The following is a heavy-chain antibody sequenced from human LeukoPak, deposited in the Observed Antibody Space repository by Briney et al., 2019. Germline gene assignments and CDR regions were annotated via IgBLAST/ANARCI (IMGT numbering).Heavy chain of an antibody. Sequence: PGGSLRLSCAASGFTFSDYYMSCIPQAPGKGLEWVSYISSSSSYTNYADSVKGRFTFSRDNAKNSLYLQMNSLRAEDTAIYYCARTQCPGASCYCDAFDIWGQATMVTVSS. V-gene: IGHV3-11*03. CDR1: GFTFSDYY. CDR2: ISSSSSYT. J-gene: IGHJ3*02. CDR3: ARTQCPGASCYCDAFDI. D-gene: IGHD2-15*01.